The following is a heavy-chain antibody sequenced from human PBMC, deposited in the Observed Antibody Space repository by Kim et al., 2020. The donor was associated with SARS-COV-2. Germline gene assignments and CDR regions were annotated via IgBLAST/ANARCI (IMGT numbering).Heavy chain of an antibody. V-gene: IGHV4-39*01. D-gene: IGHD3-10*01. CDR2: IYYSGST. CDR1: GGSISSSSYY. Sequence: SETLSLTCTVSGGSISSSSYYWGWIRQPPGKGLEWIGSIYYSGSTYYNPSLKSRVTISVDTSKNQFSLKLSSVTAADTAVYYCARHINPGRIMGFFDYWGQGTLVTVSS. J-gene: IGHJ4*02. CDR3: ARHINPGRIMGFFDY.